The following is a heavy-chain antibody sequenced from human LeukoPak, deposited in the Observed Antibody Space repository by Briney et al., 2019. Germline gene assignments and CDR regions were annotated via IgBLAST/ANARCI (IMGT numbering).Heavy chain of an antibody. CDR3: AREFRKGWDWFDP. D-gene: IGHD1-26*01. J-gene: IGHJ5*02. V-gene: IGHV4-34*01. CDR2: INHSGST. Sequence: SSETLSLTCAVYGGSFSNYYWSWIRQPPGKGLEWIGEINHSGSTNYNPSLKSRVTISADTSKNQFSLKLSSVTAADTAVYYCAREFRKGWDWFDPWGQGTLVTVSS. CDR1: GGSFSNYY.